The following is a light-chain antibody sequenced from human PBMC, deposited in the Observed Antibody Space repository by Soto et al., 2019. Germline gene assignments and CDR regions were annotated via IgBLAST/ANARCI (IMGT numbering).Light chain of an antibody. CDR2: DTI. J-gene: IGLJ2*01. CDR3: GMSDSSLRIVV. V-gene: IGLV1-51*01. Sequence: QSVLTQPPSVSAAPGQKVTISCSGSSSNIGNNYVSSYQQLPGTAPKLLMYDTISRPSWIPDRFSGSNSGTSATLDITGRQTGDEADYYCGMSDSSLRIVVFGGGTKLTVL. CDR1: SSNIGNNY.